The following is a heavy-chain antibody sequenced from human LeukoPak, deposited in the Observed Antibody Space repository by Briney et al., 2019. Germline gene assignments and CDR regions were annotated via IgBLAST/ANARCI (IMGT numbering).Heavy chain of an antibody. D-gene: IGHD3-22*01. CDR3: ARHTAMVRVYYDSSGSHFDC. CDR2: IYYSGST. Sequence: SETLSLTCTVSGGSISSGDYYWSWIRQPPGKGLEWIGFIYYSGSTYYNPSLKSRVTISVDTSKNQFSLKLSSVTAADTAVYYCARHTAMVRVYYDSSGSHFDCWGQGTLVTVSS. J-gene: IGHJ4*02. V-gene: IGHV4-61*08. CDR1: GGSISSGDYY.